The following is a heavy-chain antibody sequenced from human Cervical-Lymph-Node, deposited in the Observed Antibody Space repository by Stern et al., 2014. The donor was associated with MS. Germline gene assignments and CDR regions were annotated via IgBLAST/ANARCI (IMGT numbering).Heavy chain of an antibody. V-gene: IGHV4-30-4*01. CDR3: SRETVVREVLSVS. Sequence: QVQLQESGPGLVKPSQTLSLTCTVSGGSISSVNYYWNWVRQSPGKGLEWIASISSSGITYYSPSLRSRLFTSLDKSNNLFSLRLTSVTAADTAVYFCSRETVVREVLSVSWGQGTLVTVSS. CDR1: GGSISSVNYY. D-gene: IGHD3-10*01. J-gene: IGHJ5*02. CDR2: ISSSGIT.